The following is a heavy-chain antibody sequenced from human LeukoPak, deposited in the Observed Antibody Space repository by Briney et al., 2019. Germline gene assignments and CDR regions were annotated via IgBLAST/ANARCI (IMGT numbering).Heavy chain of an antibody. V-gene: IGHV4-34*01. D-gene: IGHD3-10*01. CDR3: ARGRKGITMVRGATDFDW. Sequence: PSETLSLTCAVYGGSSSGYYWSWIRQPPGKGLEWIGEINHSGSTNYNPSLKSRVTISVDTSKNQFSLKLSSVTAADTAVYYCARGRKGITMVRGATDFDWWGQGTLVTVSS. J-gene: IGHJ4*02. CDR1: GGSSSGYY. CDR2: INHSGST.